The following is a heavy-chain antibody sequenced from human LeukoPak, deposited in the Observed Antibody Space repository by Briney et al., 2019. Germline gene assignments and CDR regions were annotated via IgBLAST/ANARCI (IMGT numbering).Heavy chain of an antibody. CDR2: IYPGDSDT. D-gene: IGHD2-2*03. Sequence: GESLKISCKGSGYSFTSYWIGWVRQMPGKGLEWMGIIYPGDSDTRYSPSFQGQVTISADKSISTAYLQWSSLKASDTAMYYCARGDLDIVVVPAATIGWFDPWGQGTLVTVSS. CDR3: ARGDLDIVVVPAATIGWFDP. CDR1: GYSFTSYW. V-gene: IGHV5-51*01. J-gene: IGHJ5*02.